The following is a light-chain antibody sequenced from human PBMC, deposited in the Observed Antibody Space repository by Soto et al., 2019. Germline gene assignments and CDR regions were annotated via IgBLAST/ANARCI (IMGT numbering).Light chain of an antibody. CDR1: QSVTKH. Sequence: ESVLIQSPATLSVSPGERSTLSCRASQSVTKHLAWYQHKPCQSPRLLIYDTSYRATGIPARFSGRGSGTDITLTIRSLEPEDLAVYYCQQRGTFGPGTKVDIK. CDR2: DTS. CDR3: QQRGT. V-gene: IGKV3-11*01. J-gene: IGKJ3*01.